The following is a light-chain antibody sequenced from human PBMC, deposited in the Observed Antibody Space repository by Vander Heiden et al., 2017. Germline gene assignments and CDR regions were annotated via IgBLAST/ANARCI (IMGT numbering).Light chain of an antibody. CDR3: QSYDTSLRGV. CDR2: GNN. Sequence: QSVLTQPPSVSGAPGPRVTISCTGSSSDIGAGYDVHWYQQVPGRAPKLLIFGNNNRPSGVPDRFSGSKSDTSASLAITGLQAEDEADYYCQSYDTSLRGVFGTGTTVTVL. V-gene: IGLV1-40*01. CDR1: SSDIGAGYD. J-gene: IGLJ1*01.